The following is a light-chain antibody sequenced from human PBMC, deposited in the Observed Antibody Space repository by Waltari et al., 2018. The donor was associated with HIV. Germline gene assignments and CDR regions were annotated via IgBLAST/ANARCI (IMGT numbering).Light chain of an antibody. J-gene: IGLJ3*02. Sequence: QFALTQPASVSGSPGQSITVSCTGTNSYLGYYNYASWYQQHPGKAPKLIIYEVSNRPSGVSNRFSGSKSGNTASLTISGLQAEDEADYFCSSLTNSATLSVLFGGGTKLTVL. CDR2: EVS. CDR1: NSYLGYYNY. CDR3: SSLTNSATLSVL. V-gene: IGLV2-14*01.